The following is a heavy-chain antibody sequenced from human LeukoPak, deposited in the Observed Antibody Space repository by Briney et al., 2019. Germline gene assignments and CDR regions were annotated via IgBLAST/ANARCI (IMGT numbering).Heavy chain of an antibody. CDR3: AKEKTAGSGTYHGDYYFDY. CDR1: GFTFSSYA. V-gene: IGHV3-23*01. J-gene: IGHJ4*02. CDR2: ISGSGGST. D-gene: IGHD1-26*01. Sequence: GGSLRLSCAASGFTFSSYAMSWVRQAPGKGLEWVSAISGSGGSTYYADSVKGRFTISRDNSKNTLYLQMNSLRAEDTAIYYCAKEKTAGSGTYHGDYYFDYWGQGTLVTVSS.